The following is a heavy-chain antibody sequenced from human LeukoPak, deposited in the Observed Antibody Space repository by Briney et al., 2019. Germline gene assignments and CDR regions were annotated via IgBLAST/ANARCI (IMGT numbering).Heavy chain of an antibody. CDR2: ISTSGST. V-gene: IGHV4-4*07. J-gene: IGHJ4*02. CDR3: ARNEFGSYGLVHY. CDR1: GYSMGNDY. D-gene: IGHD6-6*01. Sequence: KPSETLSLTCTVSGYSMGNDYWRWIRQSAGKGLEWIGRISTSGSTDYNPSSRSRVTMSVDTSRNQFSLTLASMTAADTAVYYCARNEFGSYGLVHYWGQGTLVTVSS.